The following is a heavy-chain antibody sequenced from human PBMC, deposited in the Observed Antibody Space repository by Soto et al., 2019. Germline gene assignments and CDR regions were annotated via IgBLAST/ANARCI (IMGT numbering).Heavy chain of an antibody. CDR2: IYHSGYT. CDR3: ARAHYGDYGYGMDV. Sequence: QLQLQESGAGLVKPSQTLSLTCAVSGGSISSGGYSWSWIRQPPGKGLEWIGYIYHSGYTYCNPALTSRVTISVDRSKNQFSLKLRSVPAADTAVYYCARAHYGDYGYGMDVWGQGTTVTVSS. D-gene: IGHD4-17*01. CDR1: GGSISSGGYS. J-gene: IGHJ6*02. V-gene: IGHV4-30-2*01.